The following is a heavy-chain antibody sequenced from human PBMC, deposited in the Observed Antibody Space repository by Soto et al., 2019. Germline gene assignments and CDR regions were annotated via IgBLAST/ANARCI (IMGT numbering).Heavy chain of an antibody. CDR1: GGSISSGGYY. CDR3: ATHSSSWYYFDY. J-gene: IGHJ4*02. V-gene: IGHV4-31*03. D-gene: IGHD6-13*01. Sequence: SETLSLTCTVSGGSISSGGYYWRWIRQHPGKGLEWIGYIYYSGSTYYNPSLKSRVTLSVDTSKNQFSLKLSSVTAADTAVHSCATHSSSWYYFDYWGQGTLVTVSS. CDR2: IYYSGST.